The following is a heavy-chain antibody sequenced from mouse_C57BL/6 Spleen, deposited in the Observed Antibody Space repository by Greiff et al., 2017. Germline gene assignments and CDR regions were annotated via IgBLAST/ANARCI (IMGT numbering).Heavy chain of an antibody. D-gene: IGHD2-5*01. V-gene: IGHV1-61*01. CDR1: GYTFTSYW. CDR2: IYPSDSET. J-gene: IGHJ1*03. CDR3: ARTSNYWYFDV. Sequence: VQLQQPGAELVRPGSSVKLSCKASGYTFTSYWMDWVKQRPGQGLEWIGNIYPSDSETHYNQKFKDKATLTVDKSSSTAYMQLSSLTSEDSAVXYCARTSNYWYFDVWGTGTTVTVSS.